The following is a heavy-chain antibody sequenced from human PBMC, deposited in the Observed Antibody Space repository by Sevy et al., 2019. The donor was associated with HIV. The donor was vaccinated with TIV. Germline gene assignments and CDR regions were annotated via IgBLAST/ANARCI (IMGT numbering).Heavy chain of an antibody. D-gene: IGHD5-12*01. J-gene: IGHJ4*02. CDR3: ARALVRTGYNYGHDFDY. Sequence: GSLRLSCAASGFTFNTCSMHWVRQVPGKGLVWVSHIKSDGRGTTYADSVKGRFTISRDNAKNTLYLQMNSLRAEDTAVYYCARALVRTGYNYGHDFDYWGQGTLVTVSS. CDR1: GFTFNTCS. V-gene: IGHV3-74*03. CDR2: IKSDGRGT.